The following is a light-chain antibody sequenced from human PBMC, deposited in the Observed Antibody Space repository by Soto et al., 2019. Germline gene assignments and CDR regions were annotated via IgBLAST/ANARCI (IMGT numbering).Light chain of an antibody. Sequence: EIVLTQSPTTLSLSPGERATLSCRASQSVADNYLAWYQQKPGQAPRFLIYSASRRATGIPDTFTGSGSGTDFTLTITRLEPEDFALYYCQQYGHSPRTFGQGTKVDIK. J-gene: IGKJ1*01. CDR1: QSVADNY. CDR2: SAS. CDR3: QQYGHSPRT. V-gene: IGKV3-20*01.